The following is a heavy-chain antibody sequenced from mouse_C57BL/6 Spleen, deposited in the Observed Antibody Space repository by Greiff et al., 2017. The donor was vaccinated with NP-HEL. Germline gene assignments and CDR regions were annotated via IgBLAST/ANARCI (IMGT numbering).Heavy chain of an antibody. CDR1: GYTFTSYW. CDR2: IDPSDSYT. CDR3: ARLGYGSSYDAMDY. Sequence: VKQSCKASGYTFTSYWMQWVKQRPGQGLEWIGEIDPSDSYTNYNQKFKGKATLTVDTSSSTAYMQLSSLTSEDSAVYYCARLGYGSSYDAMDYWGQGTSVTVSS. V-gene: IGHV1-50*01. J-gene: IGHJ4*01. D-gene: IGHD1-1*01.